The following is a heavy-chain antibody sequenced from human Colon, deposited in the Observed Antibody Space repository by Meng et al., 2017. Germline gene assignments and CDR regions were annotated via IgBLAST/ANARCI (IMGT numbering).Heavy chain of an antibody. Sequence: QVQLQQWGVGLLKPSETLSLTCAVYGGSFSGYYWSWIRQPPGKGLEWIGEINHSGSTNYNPSLKSRVTISVDTSKNQFSLKLSSVTAADTAVYYCARGRYSGYLPWGQGTLVTVSS. CDR3: ARGRYSGYLP. V-gene: IGHV4-34*01. J-gene: IGHJ5*02. CDR2: INHSGST. CDR1: GGSFSGYY. D-gene: IGHD5-12*01.